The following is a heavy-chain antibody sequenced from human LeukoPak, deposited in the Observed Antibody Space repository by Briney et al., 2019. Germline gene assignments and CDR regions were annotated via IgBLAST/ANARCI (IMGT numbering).Heavy chain of an antibody. CDR1: GYTFTDYF. Sequence: ASVKVSCKASGYTFTDYFMHWVRQAPGQGLEWMGWINPNSGGTNYAQKFQGRVTMTRDTSISTAYMELSRLRSDGTAVYYCARVRILGATTGGLDYWGQGTLVTVSS. CDR3: ARVRILGATTGGLDY. D-gene: IGHD1-26*01. CDR2: INPNSGGT. V-gene: IGHV1-2*02. J-gene: IGHJ4*02.